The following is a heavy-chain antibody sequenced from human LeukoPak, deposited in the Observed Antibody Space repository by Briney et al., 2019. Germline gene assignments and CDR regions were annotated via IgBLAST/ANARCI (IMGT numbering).Heavy chain of an antibody. CDR2: INHSGST. J-gene: IGHJ4*02. CDR1: GGSFSGYY. Sequence: SETLSLTCAVYGGSFSGYYWSWIRQPPGKGLEWIGEINHSGSTNYNPSLKSRVTMSVDTSKNQFSLKLSSVTAADTAVYYCARVYGDGVDYWGQGTLVTVSS. V-gene: IGHV4-34*01. D-gene: IGHD4-17*01. CDR3: ARVYGDGVDY.